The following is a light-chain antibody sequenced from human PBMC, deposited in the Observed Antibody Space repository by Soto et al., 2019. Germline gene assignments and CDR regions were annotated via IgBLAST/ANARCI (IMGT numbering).Light chain of an antibody. V-gene: IGKV1-39*01. CDR3: QQSYSTPGPLT. CDR2: AAS. J-gene: IGKJ3*01. Sequence: DIQMTQSPSSLSASVGDRVTITCRASQSISSYLNWYQQKPGKAPKLLIYAASSLQSGDPSRFSSSGSGKDFTLTISSLQPEDVATYYCQQSYSTPGPLTFGHGTKVDIK. CDR1: QSISSY.